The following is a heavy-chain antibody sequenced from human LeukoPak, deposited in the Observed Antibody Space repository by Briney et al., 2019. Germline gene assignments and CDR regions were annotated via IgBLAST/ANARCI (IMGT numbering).Heavy chain of an antibody. CDR3: ARDAPSIYYDSSGYSYYYYGMDV. J-gene: IGHJ6*02. V-gene: IGHV1-2*04. D-gene: IGHD3-22*01. CDR2: INPNSGGT. CDR1: GYTFTGYY. Sequence: ASVNVSCKASGYTFTGYYMHWVRQAPGQGLEWMGWINPNSGGTNYAQKFQGWVTMTRDTSISTAYMELSRLRSDDTAVYYCARDAPSIYYDSSGYSYYYYGMDVWGQGTTVTVSS.